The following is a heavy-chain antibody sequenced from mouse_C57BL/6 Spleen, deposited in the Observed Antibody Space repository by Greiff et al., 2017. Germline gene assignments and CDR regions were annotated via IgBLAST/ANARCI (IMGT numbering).Heavy chain of an antibody. CDR3: ARKGDRYYAMDY. CDR1: GYAFSSYW. J-gene: IGHJ4*01. Sequence: QVQLKQSGAELVKPGASVKISCKASGYAFSSYWMNWVKQRPGKGLEWIGQIYPGDGDTNYNGKFKGKATLTADKSSSTAYMQLSSLTSEDSAVYFCARKGDRYYAMDYWGQGTSVTVSS. V-gene: IGHV1-80*01. CDR2: IYPGDGDT. D-gene: IGHD2-3*01.